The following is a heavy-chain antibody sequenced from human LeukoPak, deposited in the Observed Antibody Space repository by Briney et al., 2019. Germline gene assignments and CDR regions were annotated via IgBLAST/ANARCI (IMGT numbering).Heavy chain of an antibody. CDR2: ISSSSSTI. J-gene: IGHJ4*02. Sequence: GGSLRLSCAASGFTFSSYSMNWVRQAPGKGLEWVSYISSSSSTIYYADSVKGRFTISRDNAKNSLYLQMNSLRAEDTAVYYCARAYRYCSSTSCYFFDYWGQGTLVTVSS. V-gene: IGHV3-48*01. D-gene: IGHD2-2*01. CDR3: ARAYRYCSSTSCYFFDY. CDR1: GFTFSSYS.